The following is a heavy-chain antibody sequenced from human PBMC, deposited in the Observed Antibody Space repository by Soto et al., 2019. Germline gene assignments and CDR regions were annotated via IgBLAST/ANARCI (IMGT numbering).Heavy chain of an antibody. D-gene: IGHD2-15*01. CDR3: ARDYPYCSGGSCYFGNYYYYYYMDV. J-gene: IGHJ6*03. V-gene: IGHV3-7*01. CDR1: GFTFSSYW. Sequence: GGSLRLSCAASGFTFSSYWMSWVRQAPGKGLEWVANIKQDGSEKYYVDSVKGRFTISRDNAKNSLYLQMNSLRAEDTAVYYCARDYPYCSGGSCYFGNYYYYYYMDVWGKGTTVTVSS. CDR2: IKQDGSEK.